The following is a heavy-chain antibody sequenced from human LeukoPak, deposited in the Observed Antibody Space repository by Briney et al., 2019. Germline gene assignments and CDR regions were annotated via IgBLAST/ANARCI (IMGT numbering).Heavy chain of an antibody. V-gene: IGHV3-33*01. CDR3: ARLDYYYYYMDV. CDR1: GFTFSSYG. CDR2: IWYDGSNK. J-gene: IGHJ6*03. Sequence: PGRSLRLSCAASGFTFSSYGMHWVRQAPGKGLEWVAVIWYDGSNKYYADSVKGRFTISRDNSKNTLYLQMNSLRAEDTAVYYCARLDYYYYYMDVWGKGTTVTVSS.